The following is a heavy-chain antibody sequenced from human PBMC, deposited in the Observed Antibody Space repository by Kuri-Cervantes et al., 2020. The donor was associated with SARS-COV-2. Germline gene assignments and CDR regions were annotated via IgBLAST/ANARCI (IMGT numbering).Heavy chain of an antibody. CDR1: GYTFTNYA. D-gene: IGHD3-10*01. Sequence: ASVKVSCKTSGYTFTNYAISWVRQAPGQGLEWMGWISAYNDHTNYAQNFQGRVTMTTDTSTSTAFMEVRSLRSDDTAVYYCARAPRSYYYGSGSLDGPWGQGTLVTVSS. J-gene: IGHJ5*02. CDR2: ISAYNDHT. CDR3: ARAPRSYYYGSGSLDGP. V-gene: IGHV1-18*01.